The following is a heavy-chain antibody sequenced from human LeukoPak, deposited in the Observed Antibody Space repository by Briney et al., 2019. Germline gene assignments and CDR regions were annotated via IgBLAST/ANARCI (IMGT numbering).Heavy chain of an antibody. V-gene: IGHV4-39*01. CDR1: GGSISSSSYY. CDR3: ASDRWLGELWVDP. Sequence: SETLSLTCTVSGGSISSSSYYRGWIRHPPGKGLEWIGSIYYSGSTYYNPSLKSRVTISVDTSKNQFSLKLSSVTAADTAVYYCASDRWLGELWVDPCGQGTLVTVSS. D-gene: IGHD3-16*01. CDR2: IYYSGST. J-gene: IGHJ5*02.